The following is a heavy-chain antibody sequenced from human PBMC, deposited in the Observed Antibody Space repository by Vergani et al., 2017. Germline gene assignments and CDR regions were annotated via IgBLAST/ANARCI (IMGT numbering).Heavy chain of an antibody. J-gene: IGHJ6*03. V-gene: IGHV3-49*04. D-gene: IGHD5-24*01. CDR2: IRSKAYGGAT. CDR3: TMAQDGYYYSYIDV. CDR1: GFTFGDYA. Sequence: EVQLVESGGGLVQPRRSLRLSCRASGFTFGDYAMNWARQAPGKGLEWVGCIRSKAYGGATEYAASVKGRFTISRDGSKSIAYLQMNSLKTEDTAVYYCTMAQDGYYYSYIDVWGKGTTVTVSS.